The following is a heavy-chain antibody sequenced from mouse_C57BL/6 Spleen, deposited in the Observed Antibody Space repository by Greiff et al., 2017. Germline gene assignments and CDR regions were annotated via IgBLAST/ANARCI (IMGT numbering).Heavy chain of an antibody. Sequence: EVQLVESGGGLVQPGGSLSLSCAASGFTFTDYYMSWVRQPPGKALEWLGFIRNKANGYTTEYSASVKGRFTISRDNSQSILYLQMNALRAEDSATYYCARYGPYCSKGMDYWGQGTSVTVSS. V-gene: IGHV7-3*01. J-gene: IGHJ4*01. CDR1: GFTFTDYY. CDR3: ARYGPYCSKGMDY. D-gene: IGHD2-5*01. CDR2: IRNKANGYTT.